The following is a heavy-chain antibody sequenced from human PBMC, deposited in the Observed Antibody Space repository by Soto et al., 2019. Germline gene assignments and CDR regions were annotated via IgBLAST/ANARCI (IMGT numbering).Heavy chain of an antibody. CDR2: ISYDGSNK. Sequence: QVQLVESGVGVVKPGRSLRLSYAASGFTFSSYAMHWVRQDPGKGLEWVAVISYDGSNKYYADSVKGRFTISRDNSKNTLYLQMNSLRAEDTAVYYCARAWEWLRLPFDYWGQGTLVTVSS. D-gene: IGHD5-12*01. V-gene: IGHV3-30-3*01. CDR1: GFTFSSYA. CDR3: ARAWEWLRLPFDY. J-gene: IGHJ4*02.